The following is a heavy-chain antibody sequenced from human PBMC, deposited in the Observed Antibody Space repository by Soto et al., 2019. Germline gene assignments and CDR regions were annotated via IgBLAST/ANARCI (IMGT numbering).Heavy chain of an antibody. J-gene: IGHJ6*02. V-gene: IGHV4-34*01. CDR3: ARADCTGAYCYSWPFNYGVDV. CDR2: INHSGST. CDR1: GGSFSGYY. D-gene: IGHD2-15*01. Sequence: SETLSPPCAVFGGSFSGYYWRWIRQPPGKGLEWIGEINHSGSTNYNPSLKSRGTISVDTSKNQFSLKLSSLTSSATAVYYCARADCTGAYCYSWPFNYGVDVWGQGTTVTVSS.